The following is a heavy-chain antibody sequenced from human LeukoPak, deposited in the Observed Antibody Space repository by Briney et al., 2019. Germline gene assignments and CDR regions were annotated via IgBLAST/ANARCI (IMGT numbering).Heavy chain of an antibody. Sequence: PSETLSLTCTVSGGSVTTNGYYWSWIRQPPGKGLEWFGYIYYSGSTNSNPSVKSRVTISLDTSKNQFSLKLSSVTAADTAVYYCARWGGGEYYYDSSGYYPRSDAFDIWGQGTMVTVSS. V-gene: IGHV4-61*08. CDR3: ARWGGGEYYYDSSGYYPRSDAFDI. CDR1: GGSVTTNGYY. D-gene: IGHD3-22*01. J-gene: IGHJ3*02. CDR2: IYYSGST.